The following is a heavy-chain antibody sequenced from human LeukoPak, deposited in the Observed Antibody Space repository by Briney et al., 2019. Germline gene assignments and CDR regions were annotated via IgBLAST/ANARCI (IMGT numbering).Heavy chain of an antibody. CDR1: GGSFIGYY. V-gene: IGHV4-34*01. D-gene: IGHD1-26*01. Sequence: PSETLSLTRAVYGGSFIGYYWGWIRQPPGKGLEWIGEINHSGSTNYNPSLKSRVTISVDTSKNQFSLKLSSVTAADTAVYYCARGRGSYPFDYWGQGTLVTVSS. J-gene: IGHJ4*02. CDR2: INHSGST. CDR3: ARGRGSYPFDY.